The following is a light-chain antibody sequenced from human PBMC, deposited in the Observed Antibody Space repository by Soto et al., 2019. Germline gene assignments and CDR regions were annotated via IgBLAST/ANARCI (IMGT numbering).Light chain of an antibody. CDR3: QQSGDWPPIN. CDR1: QSISSY. CDR2: AAS. Sequence: DIQITHSPSSLSASVVDRVTITFLASQSISSYLNWYQQKPGKAPKLLMYAASSLQSGVPTRFGGSGSGTDFTLTISSLQPEDFAVYYCQQSGDWPPINFGQGKRLEIK. V-gene: IGKV1-39*01. J-gene: IGKJ5*01.